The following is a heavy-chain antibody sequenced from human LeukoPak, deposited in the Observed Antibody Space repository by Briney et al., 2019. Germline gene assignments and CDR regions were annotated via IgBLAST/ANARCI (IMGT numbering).Heavy chain of an antibody. Sequence: ASVKVSCKASGYTFTSYDMNWVRQATGQGLEWLGWMNPNSGNTGYAQEFQDRVTMTRNTSISTAYMELSSLRSEDTAVYYCASTPPYLDRWSGNGMDVWGKGTTVTVSS. CDR2: MNPNSGNT. V-gene: IGHV1-8*01. D-gene: IGHD3-9*01. CDR3: ASTPPYLDRWSGNGMDV. CDR1: GYTFTSYD. J-gene: IGHJ6*04.